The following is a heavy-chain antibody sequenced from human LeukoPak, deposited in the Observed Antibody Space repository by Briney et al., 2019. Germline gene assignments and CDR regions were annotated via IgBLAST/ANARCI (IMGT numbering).Heavy chain of an antibody. J-gene: IGHJ5*02. CDR1: GGSISSRSYD. Sequence: SETLSLTCTVSGGSISSRSYDWGWLRQPPGKGLEWIASIFYSGSTYHNPSLKSRVTISVDTSKSQFSLKLSSVTAADTAVYFCARHPLKAYVSDWFDPWGQGTLVTVSS. D-gene: IGHD3-10*02. CDR2: IFYSGST. V-gene: IGHV4-39*01. CDR3: ARHPLKAYVSDWFDP.